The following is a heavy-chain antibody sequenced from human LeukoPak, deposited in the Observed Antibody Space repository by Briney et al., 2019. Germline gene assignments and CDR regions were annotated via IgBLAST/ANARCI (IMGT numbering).Heavy chain of an antibody. CDR2: VWYVGSEK. CDR3: AEGGEYSTSWDDTFDV. V-gene: IGHV3-30*02. J-gene: IGHJ3*01. CDR1: GFSFSSYG. D-gene: IGHD2-2*01. Sequence: GGSLRLSCAASGFSFSSYGMHWVRQAPGKGLEWVAVVWYVGSEKYYADSVKGRFTISRDNSKNTLYLDMNSLRTEDTALYYCAEGGEYSTSWDDTFDVWGQGTMVTVSS.